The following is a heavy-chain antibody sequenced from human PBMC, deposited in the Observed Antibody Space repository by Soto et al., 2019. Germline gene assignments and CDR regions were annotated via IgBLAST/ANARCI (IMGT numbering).Heavy chain of an antibody. Sequence: QLHMQESGPGPVKPSETLSLTCTVSGDSISSSGYYWAWIRQPPGKGLEWIGNIDYSGSTYYNPSHKRRVAFSGDTSKNQFSLKVHSVTAADTAAYSCASHVSVSGFEYYFDQWGQGTLVTVSS. J-gene: IGHJ4*02. V-gene: IGHV4-39*01. D-gene: IGHD5-12*01. CDR2: IDYSGST. CDR3: ASHVSVSGFEYYFDQ. CDR1: GDSISSSGYY.